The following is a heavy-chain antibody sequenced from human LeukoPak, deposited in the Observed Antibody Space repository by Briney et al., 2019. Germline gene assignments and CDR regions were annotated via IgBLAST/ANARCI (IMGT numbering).Heavy chain of an antibody. CDR2: INPSGGST. J-gene: IGHJ3*02. D-gene: IGHD3-22*01. CDR1: GYTFSNYY. V-gene: IGHV1-46*01. CDR3: ARGTYYYDSSGSGAFDI. Sequence: ASVKVSCKASGYTFSNYYMHWVRQAPGHGLEWMGIINPSGGSTSYEQKFQGRVTMTRDTSTSTVYMEMSSLTSEDTAVYYCARGTYYYDSSGSGAFDIWGQGTMVTVSS.